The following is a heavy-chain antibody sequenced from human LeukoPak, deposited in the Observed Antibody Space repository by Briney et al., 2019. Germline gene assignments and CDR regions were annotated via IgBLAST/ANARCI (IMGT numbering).Heavy chain of an antibody. V-gene: IGHV4-34*01. CDR2: INHSGST. CDR1: GGSFSGYY. J-gene: IGHJ3*02. D-gene: IGHD3-9*01. Sequence: SETLSLTCAVYGGSFSGYYWSWIRQPPGKGLEWIGEINHSGSTNYTPSLKSRVTILVDTSKNQFSLKLSSVTAADTAVYYCAGYELRYFDGHDAFDIWGQGTMVTVSS. CDR3: AGYELRYFDGHDAFDI.